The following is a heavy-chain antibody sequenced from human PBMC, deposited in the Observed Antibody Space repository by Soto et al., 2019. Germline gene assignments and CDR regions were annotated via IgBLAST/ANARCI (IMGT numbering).Heavy chain of an antibody. J-gene: IGHJ2*01. CDR2: IWYDGSNK. CDR1: GFTFSSYG. D-gene: IGHD4-17*01. Sequence: QVQLVESGGGVVQPGRSLRLSCAASGFTFSSYGMHWVRQAPGKGLEWVAVIWYDGSNKYYADSVKGRFTISRDNSKNTLYLQMNSLRAEDTAVYYCARDYGGNSSYWYFDLWGRGTLVTVSS. V-gene: IGHV3-33*01. CDR3: ARDYGGNSSYWYFDL.